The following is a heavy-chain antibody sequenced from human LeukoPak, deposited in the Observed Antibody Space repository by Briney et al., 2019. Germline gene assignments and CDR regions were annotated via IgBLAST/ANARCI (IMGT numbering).Heavy chain of an antibody. J-gene: IGHJ4*02. D-gene: IGHD6-19*01. CDR3: AKALESSGWFPDY. CDR1: GFTVSSNY. V-gene: IGHV3-23*01. CDR2: ISGSGGST. Sequence: GGSLRLSCAASGFTVSSNYMSWVRQAPGKGLEWVSAISGSGGSTYYADSVKGRFTISRDNSKNTLYLQMNSLRAEVTAVYYCAKALESSGWFPDYWGQGTLVTVSS.